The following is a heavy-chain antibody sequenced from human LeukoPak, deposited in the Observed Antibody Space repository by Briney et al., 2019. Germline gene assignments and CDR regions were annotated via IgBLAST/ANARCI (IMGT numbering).Heavy chain of an antibody. CDR1: GFTFSSYS. CDR3: TTSVGGYDFDY. J-gene: IGHJ4*02. Sequence: GGSLRLSCAASGFTFSSYSMNWVRQAPGKGLEWVGRIKSKTDGGTTDYAAPVKGRFTISRDDSKNTLYLQMNSLKTEDTAVYYCTTSVGGYDFDYWGQGTLVTVSS. CDR2: IKSKTDGGTT. V-gene: IGHV3-15*01. D-gene: IGHD5-12*01.